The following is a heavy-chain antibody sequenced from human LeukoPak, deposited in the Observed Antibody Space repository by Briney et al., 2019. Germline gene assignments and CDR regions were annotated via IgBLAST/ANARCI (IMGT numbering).Heavy chain of an antibody. CDR3: ARGVWHGGYYYYYMDV. CDR2: IWDADRKK. J-gene: IGHJ6*03. CDR1: GFIFRSYC. D-gene: IGHD3-16*01. V-gene: IGHV3-33*01. Sequence: GRSLRLFCAASGFIFRSYCMHGVRQAPGKGLEGGAVIWDADRKKSYAGYEKGGFTTYTDNSTTTPYLKMNSLRVEDTAVYYCARGVWHGGYYYYYMDVWGKGTPVTVSS.